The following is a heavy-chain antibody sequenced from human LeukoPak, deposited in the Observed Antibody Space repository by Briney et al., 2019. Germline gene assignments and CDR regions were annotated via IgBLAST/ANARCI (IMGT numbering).Heavy chain of an antibody. CDR2: INPSGGST. CDR1: GYSFTSYY. Sequence: ASVTVSCKTSGYSFTSYYMHWVRQAPGQGLEWMGIINPSGGSTTYAQKFQGRLTMTSDTSTSTVYMELSSLRSEDTAVYYCARSSAYYNEADIWGQGTIVTVSS. V-gene: IGHV1-46*01. D-gene: IGHD1-26*01. CDR3: ARSSAYYNEADI. J-gene: IGHJ3*02.